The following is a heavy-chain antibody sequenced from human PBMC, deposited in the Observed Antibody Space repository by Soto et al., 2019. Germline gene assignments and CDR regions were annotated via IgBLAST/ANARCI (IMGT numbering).Heavy chain of an antibody. CDR2: VYHSGST. CDR3: ARAKLGNSLRCPNSFDT. CDR1: GGSIIHNNC. D-gene: IGHD6-6*01. Sequence: QVHLQESGPGLVNASGTLSLTCCVSGGSIIHNNCWSWVRQTPGQGLERIAEVYHSGSTNYNPSRTIRLTISLAHSKNLFSLRLTVVTAADAAVYYSARAKLGNSLRCPNSFDTWGQGTLGSFAS. J-gene: IGHJ4*02. V-gene: IGHV4-4*02.